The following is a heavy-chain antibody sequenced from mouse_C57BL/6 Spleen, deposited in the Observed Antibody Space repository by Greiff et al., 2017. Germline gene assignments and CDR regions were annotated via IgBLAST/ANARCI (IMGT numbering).Heavy chain of an antibody. CDR1: GFTFSSYA. D-gene: IGHD1-1*01. V-gene: IGHV5-4*01. J-gene: IGHJ1*03. CDR2: ISDGGSYT. CDR3: TRDDGGSSYGYFDV. Sequence: EVKLVESGGGLVKPGGSLKLSCAASGFTFSSYAMSWVRQTPEKRLEWVATISDGGSYTYYPDNVKGRFTISRDNAKNNLYLQMSHLKSEETAMYYCTRDDGGSSYGYFDVWGTGTTVTVSS.